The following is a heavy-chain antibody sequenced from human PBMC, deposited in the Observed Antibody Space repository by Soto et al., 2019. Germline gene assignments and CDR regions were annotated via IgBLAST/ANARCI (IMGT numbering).Heavy chain of an antibody. V-gene: IGHV1-24*01. CDR2: FDPEDGET. CDR3: ATEPHYDILTGYLY. D-gene: IGHD3-9*01. J-gene: IGHJ4*02. Sequence: ASVNVSCKVSGYTLTELSMHWVRQAPGKGLEWMGGFDPEDGETIYAQKFQGRVTMTEDTSTDTAYMELSSLRSEDTAVYYCATEPHYDILTGYLYWGQGTLVTVSS. CDR1: GYTLTELS.